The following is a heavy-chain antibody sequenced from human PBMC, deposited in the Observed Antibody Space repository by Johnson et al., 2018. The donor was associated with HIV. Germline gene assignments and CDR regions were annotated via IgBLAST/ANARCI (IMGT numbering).Heavy chain of an antibody. V-gene: IGHV3-30*04. CDR2: ISYDGSNK. Sequence: QVQLVESGGGLVQPGRSLRLSCAASGFTFSSYAMHWVRQAPGKGLEWVAVISYDGSNKYYADSVKGRFTISRDNSKNTLYLQMNSLRAEDTAVYYCASRSFGYVRPAFDIWGQGTMVTVSS. CDR3: ASRSFGYVRPAFDI. CDR1: GFTFSSYA. J-gene: IGHJ3*02. D-gene: IGHD5-18*01.